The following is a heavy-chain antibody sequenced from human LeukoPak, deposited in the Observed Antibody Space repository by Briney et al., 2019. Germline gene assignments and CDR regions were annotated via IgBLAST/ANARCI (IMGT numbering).Heavy chain of an antibody. Sequence: ASVKVSCKASGYTFTSYGISWVRQAPGQGLEWMGWISAYNGNTNYAQKLQGRVTMTTDTSTSTAYMELRSLRSDDTAVYYCARGEIGCSSTSCSLVYWGQGTLVTVSS. D-gene: IGHD2-2*01. J-gene: IGHJ4*02. CDR1: GYTFTSYG. CDR2: ISAYNGNT. V-gene: IGHV1-18*04. CDR3: ARGEIGCSSTSCSLVY.